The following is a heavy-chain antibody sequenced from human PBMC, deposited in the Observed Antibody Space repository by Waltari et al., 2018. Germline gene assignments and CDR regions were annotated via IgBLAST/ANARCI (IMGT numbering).Heavy chain of an antibody. V-gene: IGHV4-38-2*01. Sequence: QVQLQESGPGLVKPSETLSLTCAVSGYSISSGYYWGWIRQPPGKGLEWIGSIYHSGSTYYNPSLKSRVTISVDTSKNQFSLKLSSVTAAATAVYYCARLRGNTMVQGVIITPFDYWGQGTLVTVSS. CDR1: GYSISSGYY. CDR3: ARLRGNTMVQGVIITPFDY. D-gene: IGHD3-10*01. CDR2: IYHSGST. J-gene: IGHJ4*02.